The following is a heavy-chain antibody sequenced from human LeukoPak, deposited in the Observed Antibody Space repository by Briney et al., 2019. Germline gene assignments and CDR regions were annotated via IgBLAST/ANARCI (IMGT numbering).Heavy chain of an antibody. Sequence: PGGSLRLSCAASGFSFSSYTMKWVRQAPGEGLEWVSSISGSSNYIFYADSVKGRFTISRDNAKNSLYLQMSSLRVEDTAVYYCARVRDLYFDDWGQGTLVTVSS. CDR3: ARVRDLYFDD. CDR1: GFSFSSYT. J-gene: IGHJ4*03. D-gene: IGHD3/OR15-3a*01. CDR2: ISGSSNYI. V-gene: IGHV3-21*01.